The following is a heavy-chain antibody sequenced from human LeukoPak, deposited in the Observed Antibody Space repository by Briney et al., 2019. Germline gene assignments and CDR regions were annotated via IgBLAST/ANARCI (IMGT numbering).Heavy chain of an antibody. Sequence: GGSLRLSCAASGFTFSSYGMHWVRQAPGKGLEWVAYIQNGGSNEQYADSVKGRFSISRDSSKNILYLQMNSLRAEDTAVYYCAKDRCSNGIGCYYYYMDVWGKGTTVTISS. V-gene: IGHV3-30*02. D-gene: IGHD2-8*01. CDR3: AKDRCSNGIGCYYYYMDV. CDR2: IQNGGSNE. J-gene: IGHJ6*03. CDR1: GFTFSSYG.